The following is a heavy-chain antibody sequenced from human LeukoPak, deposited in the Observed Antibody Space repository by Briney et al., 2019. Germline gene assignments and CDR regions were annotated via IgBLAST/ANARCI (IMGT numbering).Heavy chain of an antibody. CDR3: ARVFPSSGWFDP. CDR1: GGSISSYY. D-gene: IGHD2-2*01. V-gene: IGHV4-59*01. J-gene: IGHJ5*02. Sequence: PSETLSLTCTVSGGSISSYYWSWIRQPPGKGLEWIGYIYYSGSTNYNPSLKSRVTISVDTSMNQFSLKLSSVTAADTAVYYCARVFPSSGWFDPWGQGTLVTVSS. CDR2: IYYSGST.